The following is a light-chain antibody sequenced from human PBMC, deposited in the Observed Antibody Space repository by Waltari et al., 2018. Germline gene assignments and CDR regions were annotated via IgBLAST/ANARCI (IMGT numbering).Light chain of an antibody. CDR1: QNLNNW. CDR2: TAS. Sequence: DIQMTQSPSTLSASVGDRVPITCRASQNLNNWLTWYQQKPGKAPKLLIYTASTLQSGVPSRFSGSASGTEFTLTIDSLQPDDFATYYCQQYNTYPRTFGQGTKVEIK. J-gene: IGKJ1*01. V-gene: IGKV1-5*03. CDR3: QQYNTYPRT.